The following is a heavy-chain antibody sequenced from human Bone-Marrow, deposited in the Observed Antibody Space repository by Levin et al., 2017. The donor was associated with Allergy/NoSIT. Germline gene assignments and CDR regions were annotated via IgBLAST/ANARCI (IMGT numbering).Heavy chain of an antibody. Sequence: PGGSLRLSCVVSGFSFSSSWMSWVRQAPGKGLEWVANINEVGSAKYYVDSVKGRFTVSRDNAENSLYLQMDDLRAEDTALYYCARDVTMGGEAWGQGTLVTVSS. V-gene: IGHV3-7*03. D-gene: IGHD3-10*01. CDR2: INEVGSAK. CDR3: ARDVTMGGEA. J-gene: IGHJ5*02. CDR1: GFSFSSSW.